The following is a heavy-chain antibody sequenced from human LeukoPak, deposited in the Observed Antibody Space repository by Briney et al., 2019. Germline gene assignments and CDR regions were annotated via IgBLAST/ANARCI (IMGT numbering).Heavy chain of an antibody. CDR1: GGSISSYY. CDR2: IYYSGST. D-gene: IGHD3-10*01. V-gene: IGHV4-59*01. J-gene: IGHJ5*02. CDR3: ARGSSKFDP. Sequence: PSETLSLTCTVSGGSISSYYWSWIRQPPGKGLEWIGYIYYSGSTNYNPSLKSRVTISVDTSKNQFSLKLSSVTAADTAVYYCARGSSKFDPWGQGTLATVSS.